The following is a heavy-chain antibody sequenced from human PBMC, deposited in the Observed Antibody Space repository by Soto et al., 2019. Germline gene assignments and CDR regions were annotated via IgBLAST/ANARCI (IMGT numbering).Heavy chain of an antibody. Sequence: PSDTLSLTCAVSGGSISSGGYSWSWIRQPPGKGLEWIGYIYHSGSTYYNPSLKSRVTISVDRSKNQFSLKLSSVTAADTAVYYCARLSSYGDYAHWGQGTLVTVSS. J-gene: IGHJ4*02. D-gene: IGHD4-17*01. CDR3: ARLSSYGDYAH. CDR2: IYHSGST. V-gene: IGHV4-30-2*01. CDR1: GGSISSGGYS.